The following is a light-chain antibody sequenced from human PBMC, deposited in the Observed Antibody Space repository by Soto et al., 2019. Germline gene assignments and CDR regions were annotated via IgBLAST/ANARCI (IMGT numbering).Light chain of an antibody. J-gene: IGLJ1*01. CDR3: TSYAGSNNFFYV. CDR2: EVS. CDR1: SSDVGGYNY. Sequence: QSALTQPPCASGSPGQSVTISCTGTSSDVGGYNYVSWYQQHPGKAPKLMIYEVSKRPSGVPDRFSGSKSGNTASLTVSGLQAEDEADYYCTSYAGSNNFFYVFGTGTKVTVL. V-gene: IGLV2-8*01.